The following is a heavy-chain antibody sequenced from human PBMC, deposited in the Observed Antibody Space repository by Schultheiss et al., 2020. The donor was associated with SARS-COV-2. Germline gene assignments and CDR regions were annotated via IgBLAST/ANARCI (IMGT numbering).Heavy chain of an antibody. V-gene: IGHV3-23*01. D-gene: IGHD3-9*01. CDR3: ARDPSTYYDILTGMDV. CDR2: IGASGHVT. CDR1: GFTFSSYA. Sequence: GGSLRLSCAASGFTFSSYAMIWVRQAPGKGLEWVSIIGASGHVTHYADSVKGRFTISRDNSKNTVYLQMNSLRAEDTAVYYCARDPSTYYDILTGMDVWGQGTTVTVSS. J-gene: IGHJ6*02.